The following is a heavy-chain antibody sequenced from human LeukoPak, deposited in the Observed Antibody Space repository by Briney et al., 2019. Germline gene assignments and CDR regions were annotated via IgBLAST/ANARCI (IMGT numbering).Heavy chain of an antibody. CDR1: GFTFSSYG. D-gene: IGHD2-2*02. V-gene: IGHV3-30*02. CDR2: IRYDGSNK. Sequence: GGSLRLSCAASGFTFSSYGMHWVRQAPGKGLEWVAFIRYDGSNKYYADSVKGRFTISRDNSNYPLYLQMHRLRAEDTAFYYCANPNCSSTSCYTGGGGYFDYWGQGTLVTVSS. J-gene: IGHJ4*02. CDR3: ANPNCSSTSCYTGGGGYFDY.